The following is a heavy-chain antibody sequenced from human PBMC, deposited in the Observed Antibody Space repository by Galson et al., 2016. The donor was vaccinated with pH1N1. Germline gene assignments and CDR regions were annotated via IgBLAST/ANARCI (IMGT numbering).Heavy chain of an antibody. V-gene: IGHV1-2*06. Sequence: SVKVSCKASGYTFTSFYIHWVRQAPGQGLAWMGRINPNRGDSNFAQKFQGRVAMTSETSLSTAYMELSSLRSDATAFYYCAKASDLDCYGLDYFDDGVPGILVAVSS. D-gene: IGHD2-21*01. CDR1: GYTFTSFY. J-gene: IGHJ4*02. CDR3: AKASDLDCYGLDYFDD. CDR2: INPNRGDS.